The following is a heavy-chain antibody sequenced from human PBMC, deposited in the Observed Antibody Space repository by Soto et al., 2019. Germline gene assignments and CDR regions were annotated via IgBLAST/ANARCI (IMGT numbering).Heavy chain of an antibody. V-gene: IGHV4-38-2*01. D-gene: IGHD6-19*01. CDR1: DYSITTGHY. CDR2: IYYSGDT. J-gene: IGHJ4*01. Sequence: SEALSLTCDVYDYSITTGHYWDWVRQAPGKGLEWIGGIYYSGDTYYSPSLKSRFTISVDTSNNQFSLSLTSVTAADTAVYYCARRRGWSSGLDYWGQGTLVTVSS. CDR3: ARRRGWSSGLDY.